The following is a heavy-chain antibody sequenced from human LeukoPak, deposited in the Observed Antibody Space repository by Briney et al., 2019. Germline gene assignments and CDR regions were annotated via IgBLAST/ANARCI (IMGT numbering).Heavy chain of an antibody. J-gene: IGHJ6*02. CDR3: AKCGVVPAAKYYYYYYGMDV. D-gene: IGHD2-2*01. CDR2: ISGSGGST. Sequence: GRSLRLSCAASGFTFSSYAMSWVRQAPGKGLEWVSAISGSGGSTYYADSAKGRFTISRDNSKNTLYRQMNSLRAEDTAVYYCAKCGVVPAAKYYYYYYGMDVWGQGTTVTVSS. V-gene: IGHV3-23*01. CDR1: GFTFSSYA.